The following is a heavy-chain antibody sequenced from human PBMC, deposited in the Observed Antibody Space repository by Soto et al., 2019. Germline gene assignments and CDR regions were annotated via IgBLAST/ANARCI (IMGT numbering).Heavy chain of an antibody. CDR1: GFSFSSYG. CDR3: ATLTNDVGHDY. J-gene: IGHJ4*02. V-gene: IGHV3-30*03. Sequence: QVQLVESGGGVVQPGRSLRLSCAASGFSFSSYGMHWVRQAPGKGLEWVAVIAYDGSYKYYADSVKGRFTISRDISKNTLYLQMNSLRAEDTAVYYCATLTNDVGHDYWGQGTLVTVSS. D-gene: IGHD1-1*01. CDR2: IAYDGSYK.